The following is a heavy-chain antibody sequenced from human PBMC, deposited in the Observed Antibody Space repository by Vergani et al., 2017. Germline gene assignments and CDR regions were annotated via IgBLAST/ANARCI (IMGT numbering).Heavy chain of an antibody. CDR3: ARDDRWSLALDI. CDR1: GGSVSSGSYY. CDR2: IHASGTK. V-gene: IGHV4-61*01. D-gene: IGHD3-3*01. Sequence: QVQLQESGPGLVKPSETLSLTCTVSGGSVSSGSYYWSWIRQPPGKGLEWIGRIHASGTKNYNPSLRSRVTLSVDTSKNQLSLKMISMTAADTAVYYCARDDRWSLALDIWGQGTMVTVSP. J-gene: IGHJ3*02.